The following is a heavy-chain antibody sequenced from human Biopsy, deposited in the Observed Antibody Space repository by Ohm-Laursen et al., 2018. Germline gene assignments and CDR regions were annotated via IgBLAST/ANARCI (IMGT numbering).Heavy chain of an antibody. CDR3: ARLNSGTYDASDL. D-gene: IGHD1-26*01. CDR1: GFDFSDYS. CDR2: VTTTSSYI. J-gene: IGHJ3*01. Sequence: GSLRLSCAASGFDFSDYSMSWVRQAPGKGLEWVSSVTTTSSYIYYADSVKGRFTISRDNAKNSLYLQMNSLRAEDTAVYYCARLNSGTYDASDLWGQGTMVSVSS. V-gene: IGHV3-21*01.